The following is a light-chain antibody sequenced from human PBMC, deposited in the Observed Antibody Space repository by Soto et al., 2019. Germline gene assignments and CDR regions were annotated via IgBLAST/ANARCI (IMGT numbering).Light chain of an antibody. J-gene: IGKJ3*01. V-gene: IGKV1-39*01. Sequence: DIQLTQSPSSLSASVGDRVTITCRTSQSVSTYLNWYQQKPGKAPKLLIYTSSTLQSGVPPRFSGIGSGTEFTLTISSLQPEDFATYYCQQTYSGPFTFGSGTRVDIE. CDR3: QQTYSGPFT. CDR2: TSS. CDR1: QSVSTY.